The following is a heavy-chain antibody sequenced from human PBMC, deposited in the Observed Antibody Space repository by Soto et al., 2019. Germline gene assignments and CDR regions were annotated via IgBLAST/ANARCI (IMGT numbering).Heavy chain of an antibody. J-gene: IGHJ6*02. D-gene: IGHD2-15*01. V-gene: IGHV4-34*01. Sequence: SETLSLTCAVYGGSFSGYYWSWIRQPPGKGLEWIGEINHSGSTNYNPSLKSRVTISVDTSKNQFSLKLRSVTAADTAVYYCARRIGRLAVYGMDVWGQGTTVTVSS. CDR3: ARRIGRLAVYGMDV. CDR1: GGSFSGYY. CDR2: INHSGST.